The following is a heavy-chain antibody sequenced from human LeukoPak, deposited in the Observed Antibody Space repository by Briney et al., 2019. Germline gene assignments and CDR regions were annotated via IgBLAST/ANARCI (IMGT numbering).Heavy chain of an antibody. D-gene: IGHD7-27*01. V-gene: IGHV3-23*01. Sequence: EPGGSLRLSCAASGFTFSSYAMSWVRQAPGEGLEWVSAISGSGGSTYYADSVKGRFTISRDNSKNTLYLQMNSLRAEDTAVYYCAKDRSNWGYYFDYWGQGTLVTVSS. J-gene: IGHJ4*02. CDR2: ISGSGGST. CDR1: GFTFSSYA. CDR3: AKDRSNWGYYFDY.